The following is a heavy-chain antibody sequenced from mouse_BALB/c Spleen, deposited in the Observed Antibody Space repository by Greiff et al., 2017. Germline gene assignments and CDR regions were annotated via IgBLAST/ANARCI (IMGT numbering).Heavy chain of an antibody. CDR2: ISYDGSN. CDR1: GYSITSGFY. Sequence: EVQLQESGPGLVKPSQSLSLTCSVTGYSITSGFYWNWIRQFPGNKLEWMGYISYDGSNNYNPSLKNRISITRDTSKNQFFLKLNSVATEDTATYDSARDRKFAYWGQGTLVTVSA. V-gene: IGHV3-6*02. CDR3: ARDRKFAY. J-gene: IGHJ3*01.